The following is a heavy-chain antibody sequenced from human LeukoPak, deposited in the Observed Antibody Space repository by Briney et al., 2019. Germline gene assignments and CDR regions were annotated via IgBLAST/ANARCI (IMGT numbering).Heavy chain of an antibody. CDR3: ATHLGSSFGCFDY. D-gene: IGHD5-18*01. J-gene: IGHJ4*02. CDR2: ISYDGSQK. Sequence: GGSLRLSCVASGFIFNSYSMNWVRQAPGKGLEWVAVISYDGSQKYADSVKGRFTISRDNSKNTLYLQMNSLRAEDTAVYYCATHLGSSFGCFDYWGQGTRVTVSS. CDR1: GFIFNSYS. V-gene: IGHV3-30*03.